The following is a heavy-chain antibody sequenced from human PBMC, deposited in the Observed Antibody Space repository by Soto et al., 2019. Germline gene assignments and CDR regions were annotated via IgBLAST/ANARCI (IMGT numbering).Heavy chain of an antibody. D-gene: IGHD3-22*01. J-gene: IGHJ5*02. CDR1: GGSISNVDYY. CDR2: IFYSGMT. V-gene: IGHV4-30-4*01. CDR3: ARDYFDSSDYTTNWFDP. Sequence: SETLSLTCTVSGGSISNVDYYWSWVRQSPGKGLEWIGYIFYSGMTDYNPSLKSRASISVDTSKNQFSLKLTSVTAADTALYYCARDYFDSSDYTTNWFDPWGQGTLVTVSS.